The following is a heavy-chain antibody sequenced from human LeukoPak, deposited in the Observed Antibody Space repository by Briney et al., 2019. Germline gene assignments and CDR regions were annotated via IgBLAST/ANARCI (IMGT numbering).Heavy chain of an antibody. Sequence: PGGSLRLSCAASGLIISNYWMHWVRHAPGKGLVWVARINSEGSGTTYADSVKGRFTISRDNAKNTLYLQMNSLRDEDTAVYYCAKGGTTVVDYWGQGTLVTVSS. J-gene: IGHJ4*02. CDR1: GLIISNYW. CDR3: AKGGTTVVDY. V-gene: IGHV3-74*01. D-gene: IGHD4-23*01. CDR2: INSEGSGT.